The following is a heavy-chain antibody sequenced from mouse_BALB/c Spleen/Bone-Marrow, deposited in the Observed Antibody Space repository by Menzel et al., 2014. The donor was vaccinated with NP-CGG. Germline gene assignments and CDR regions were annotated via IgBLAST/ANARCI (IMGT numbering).Heavy chain of an antibody. CDR3: TRATATLDY. D-gene: IGHD1-2*01. Sequence: QVQLQQSGAELVRPGSSVKISCKASGYAFSAYWMNWVKQRPGQGLEWIGQIYPGDGDTNYNGKFKGKATLTADKSSSTAYMQVSSLTSEDAAVYFCTRATATLDYWGQGTTLTVSS. J-gene: IGHJ2*01. CDR2: IYPGDGDT. V-gene: IGHV1-80*01. CDR1: GYAFSAYW.